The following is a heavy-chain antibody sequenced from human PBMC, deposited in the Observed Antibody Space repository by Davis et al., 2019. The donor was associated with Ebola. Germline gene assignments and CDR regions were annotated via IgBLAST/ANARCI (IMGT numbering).Heavy chain of an antibody. V-gene: IGHV4-61*08. CDR3: ARDSLGYYDLTDLYYYYYGMDV. CDR1: GGSISSGAYY. D-gene: IGHD3/OR15-3a*01. CDR2: IYNSGST. Sequence: SETLSLTCTVSGGSISSGAYYWSWIRQPPGKGLEWIGYIYNSGSTNYNPSLKSRVTISVDTSKNQFSLKLSSVTAADTAVYYCARDSLGYYDLTDLYYYYYGMDVWGQGTTVTVSS. J-gene: IGHJ6*02.